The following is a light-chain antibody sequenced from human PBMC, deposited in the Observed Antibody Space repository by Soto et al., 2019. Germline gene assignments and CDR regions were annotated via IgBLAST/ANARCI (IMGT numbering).Light chain of an antibody. Sequence: EVVMTQSPATLSVSPGERATLSCRASQSVGSKLAWYQQKPGQAPRILIFDAFTRATGIPARFSGSGSGTEFTLFIRSLQSEDFALSYWQQYNNWRPDTLGGRTKVEI. V-gene: IGKV3-15*01. J-gene: IGKJ4*01. CDR2: DAF. CDR3: QQYNNWRPDT. CDR1: QSVGSK.